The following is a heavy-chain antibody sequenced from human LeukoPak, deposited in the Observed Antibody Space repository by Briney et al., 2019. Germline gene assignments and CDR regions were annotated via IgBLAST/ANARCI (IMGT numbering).Heavy chain of an antibody. CDR3: AKSITMVRGVIAVAGFDY. V-gene: IGHV3-23*01. J-gene: IGHJ4*02. D-gene: IGHD3-10*01. CDR2: ISGSGNIT. Sequence: GGSLRLSCAASGFTFNNYAKTWVRQAPGKGMEWVSAISGSGNITYYADSVKGRFTISRDDSKDTLYLQMNSLGAEDTALYYCAKSITMVRGVIAVAGFDYWGQGTLVTVSS. CDR1: GFTFNNYA.